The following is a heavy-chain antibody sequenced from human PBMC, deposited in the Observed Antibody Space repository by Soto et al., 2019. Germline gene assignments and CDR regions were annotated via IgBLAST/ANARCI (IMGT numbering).Heavy chain of an antibody. CDR1: GFTFSSYA. Sequence: EVQLLESGGGLVQPGGSLRLSCAASGFTFSSYAMSWVRQAPGKGLEWVSAISGSGGSTYYADSVKGRFTISRDNSKNTLYLQMNSLRAEDTAVYYCAKDALKYCSSTSCYVFDYWGQGTLVTVSS. J-gene: IGHJ4*02. CDR3: AKDALKYCSSTSCYVFDY. V-gene: IGHV3-23*01. D-gene: IGHD2-2*01. CDR2: ISGSGGST.